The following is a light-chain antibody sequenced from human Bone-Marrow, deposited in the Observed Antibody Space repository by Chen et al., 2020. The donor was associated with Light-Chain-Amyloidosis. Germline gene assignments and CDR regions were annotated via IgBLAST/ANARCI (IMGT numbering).Light chain of an antibody. CDR3: SSYTITNTLV. Sequence: QSALTQPASVSGSPGQSITISCTGTSSDVGGDNHVSWYQQHPDKAPKLMIYEVTNRPSWVPDRCSGSKSDNTASLTISGLQTVDEADYFGSSYTITNTLVFGSGTRVTVL. J-gene: IGLJ1*01. CDR2: EVT. V-gene: IGLV2-14*01. CDR1: SSDVGGDNH.